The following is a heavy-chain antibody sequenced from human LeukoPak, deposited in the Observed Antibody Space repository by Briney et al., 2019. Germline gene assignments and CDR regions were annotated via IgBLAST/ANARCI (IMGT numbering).Heavy chain of an antibody. CDR1: GYTFTNYH. J-gene: IGHJ5*02. D-gene: IGHD5-18*01. V-gene: IGHV1-46*04. CDR3: ARDSLGYTYGYSRYLDP. Sequence: GASVKVSCKASGYTFTNYHVHWVRQAPGQGLEWVGIINPRTGSTTYAQMLQGRVTMTRDTSSNTVYMEMSSLRSEDTAVYYCARDSLGYTYGYSRYLDPWGQGTLVTVSS. CDR2: INPRTGST.